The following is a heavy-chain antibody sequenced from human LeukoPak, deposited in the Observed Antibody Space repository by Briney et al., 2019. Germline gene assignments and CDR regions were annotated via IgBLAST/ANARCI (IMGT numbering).Heavy chain of an antibody. CDR1: GESFSGHY. CDR2: INHSGST. CDR3: ARVKDAGGYYYYYYMDI. Sequence: SETLSLTCAVYGESFSGHYWTWIRQPPGKGLEWIGEINHSGSTNYNPSLKSRVTISVDTSKNQFSLKVSSVTAADTAVYYCARVKDAGGYYYYYYMDIWGKGNTVTVSS. D-gene: IGHD3-16*01. J-gene: IGHJ6*03. V-gene: IGHV4-34*01.